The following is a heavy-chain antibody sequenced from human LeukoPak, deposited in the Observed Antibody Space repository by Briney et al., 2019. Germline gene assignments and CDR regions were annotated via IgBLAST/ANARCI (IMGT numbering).Heavy chain of an antibody. J-gene: IGHJ4*01. D-gene: IGHD6-19*01. Sequence: PSETLSLTCCVSGGFMGIYHGICIRDPTGKGRVWIGHVHYTWNEKYNPPLKRRVTILLDRSRTVFSLGLRSVSGAHTAVYYCATTRGSGWFEPFDYWGPGTLVTVSS. V-gene: IGHV4-59*13. CDR1: GGFMGIYH. CDR2: VHYTWNE. CDR3: ATTRGSGWFEPFDY.